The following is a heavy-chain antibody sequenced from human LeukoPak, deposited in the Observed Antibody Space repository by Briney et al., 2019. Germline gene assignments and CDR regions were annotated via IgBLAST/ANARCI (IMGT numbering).Heavy chain of an antibody. CDR2: IYTSGST. D-gene: IGHD3-10*01. Sequence: SETLSLTCTVSGGSISSYYWSWIRQPAGKGLEWIGRIYTSGSTNYNPSLKSRVTMSVDTSKNQFSLKLSSVTAADTAVYYCARRKLLWFGGTKGARTHFDYWGQGTLVTVSS. J-gene: IGHJ4*02. V-gene: IGHV4-4*07. CDR3: ARRKLLWFGGTKGARTHFDY. CDR1: GGSISSYY.